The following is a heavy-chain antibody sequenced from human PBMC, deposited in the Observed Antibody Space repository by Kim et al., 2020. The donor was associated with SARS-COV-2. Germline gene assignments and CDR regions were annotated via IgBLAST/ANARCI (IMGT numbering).Heavy chain of an antibody. D-gene: IGHD6-13*01. CDR2: VYTGGNT. Sequence: SETLSLTCTVSGGSVSRYYWTWIRQPAGKGLEWLGRVYTGGNTNYNPSLKSRLSMSVDTSRNQVSLKLTSATTADTAVYYCARIRRPGDSTSTPFDFWGPGALVTVSS. V-gene: IGHV4-4*07. J-gene: IGHJ4*02. CDR3: ARIRRPGDSTSTPFDF. CDR1: GGSVSRYY.